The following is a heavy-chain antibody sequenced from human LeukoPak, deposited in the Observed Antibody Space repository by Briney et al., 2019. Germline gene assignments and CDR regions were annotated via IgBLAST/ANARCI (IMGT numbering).Heavy chain of an antibody. J-gene: IGHJ4*02. V-gene: IGHV4-39*01. D-gene: IGHD3-22*01. CDR2: IYYSGST. Sequence: PSETLSLTCTVSGGSISSSSYYWGWIRQPPGKGLEWIGSIYYSGSTYYNPSLKSRVTISVDTSKNQFSLKLSSVTAADTAVYYCARHSTSNYYDSSGYYANDVDYWGQGTLVTVSS. CDR3: ARHSTSNYYDSSGYYANDVDY. CDR1: GGSISSSSYY.